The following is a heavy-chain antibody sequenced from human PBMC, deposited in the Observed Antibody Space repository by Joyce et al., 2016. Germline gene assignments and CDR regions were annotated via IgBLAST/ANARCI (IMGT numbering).Heavy chain of an antibody. Sequence: QVQLVESGGGVVQPGRSLRLSCAASGFTFSNYGLHWVRQVPGKGLEWVAVISYDGSNKYYVDSVKGRFTISRDNSKNTLYLQMNSLRPEDTAVYYCARALGWDSNSRHDYWGQGTLVTVSS. CDR3: ARALGWDSNSRHDY. CDR2: ISYDGSNK. J-gene: IGHJ4*02. V-gene: IGHV3-30*03. D-gene: IGHD6-13*01. CDR1: GFTFSNYG.